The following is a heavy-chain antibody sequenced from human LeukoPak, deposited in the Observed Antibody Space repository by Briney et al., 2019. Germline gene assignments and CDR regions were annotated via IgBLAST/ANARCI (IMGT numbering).Heavy chain of an antibody. V-gene: IGHV4-30-4*01. CDR1: GGSIGSGDYY. CDR3: ARGPRNEAYFSSTSCYA. D-gene: IGHD2-2*01. J-gene: IGHJ5*02. CDR2: IYYSGST. Sequence: PSETLSLTCTVSGGSIGSGDYYWSWIRQPPGKGLEWIGYIYYSGSTYYNPSLKSRVTISVDTSKNQFSLKLSSVTAADPSVYYRARGPRNEAYFSSTSCYAWGQGTLVTVSS.